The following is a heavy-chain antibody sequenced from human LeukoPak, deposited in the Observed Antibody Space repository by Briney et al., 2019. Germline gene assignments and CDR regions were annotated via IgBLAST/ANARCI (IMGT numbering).Heavy chain of an antibody. V-gene: IGHV3-23*01. CDR3: ARATARGYGYFDY. CDR1: GFTFSSYA. Sequence: GGSLRLSCAASGFTFSSYAMNWVRQAPGKGLEWVSAISGSGTSTYYADSVKGRFTISRDNSKNTLYLQMNSLRAEDTAVYYCARATARGYGYFDYWGQGTLVTVSS. CDR2: ISGSGTST. J-gene: IGHJ4*02. D-gene: IGHD5-12*01.